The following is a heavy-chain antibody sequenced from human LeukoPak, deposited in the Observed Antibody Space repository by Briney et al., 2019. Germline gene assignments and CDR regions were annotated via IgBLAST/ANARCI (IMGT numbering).Heavy chain of an antibody. D-gene: IGHD5-24*01. CDR2: ISSSGTYI. V-gene: IGHV3-21*01. CDR3: ASPRDGYNPFDY. J-gene: IGHJ4*02. CDR1: GFTFSSYS. Sequence: TGGSLGLSCAASGFTFSSYSMNWVRQAPGKGLEWVSSISSSGTYIYYADSVKGRFTISRDNAKNSLYLQMNSLRAEDTAVYYCASPRDGYNPFDYWGQGTLVTVSS.